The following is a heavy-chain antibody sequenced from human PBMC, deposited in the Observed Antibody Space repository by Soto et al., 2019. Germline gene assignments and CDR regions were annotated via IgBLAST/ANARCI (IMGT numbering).Heavy chain of an antibody. Sequence: QLQLQESGPGLVKPSETLSLTCTVSGGSISSSSYYWGWIRQPPGKGLEWIGSIYYSGSTYYKPSLTSRVTIAVDKPQNQVSERLSAVNAADTAVYYCARHDYYDSSGYYALDIWGHGTMVTVAS. V-gene: IGHV4-39*01. CDR3: ARHDYYDSSGYYALDI. J-gene: IGHJ3*02. CDR2: IYYSGST. CDR1: GGSISSSSYY. D-gene: IGHD3-22*01.